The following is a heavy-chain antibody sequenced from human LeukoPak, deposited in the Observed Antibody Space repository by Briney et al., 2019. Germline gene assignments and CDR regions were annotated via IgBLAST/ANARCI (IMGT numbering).Heavy chain of an antibody. D-gene: IGHD6-13*01. J-gene: IGHJ4*02. CDR1: GFTFDDYA. CDR3: PKAVEQQPFDY. Sequence: PGGSLRLSCAASGFTFDDYAMHWVRQAPGKGLEWVSLISGDGGSTYYADSVKGRFTISRDNSKNSLYLQMNSLRTEDTALYYCPKAVEQQPFDYCGQGTLVTVSS. V-gene: IGHV3-43*02. CDR2: ISGDGGST.